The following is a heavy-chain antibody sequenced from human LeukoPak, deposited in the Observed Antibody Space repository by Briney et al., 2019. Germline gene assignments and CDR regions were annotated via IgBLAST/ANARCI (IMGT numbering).Heavy chain of an antibody. CDR3: FSGGYSYLSIRPFDY. J-gene: IGHJ4*02. Sequence: GGSLRLFCAASGLTFSSYGMHWVRQVPGKGLEWVAFIRYDGSNKCYADSVKGRFTISRDNSKNTLYLQMNSLRAEDTAVYYCFSGGYSYLSIRPFDYWGQGTLVTVSS. CDR2: IRYDGSNK. CDR1: GLTFSSYG. V-gene: IGHV3-30*02. D-gene: IGHD5-18*01.